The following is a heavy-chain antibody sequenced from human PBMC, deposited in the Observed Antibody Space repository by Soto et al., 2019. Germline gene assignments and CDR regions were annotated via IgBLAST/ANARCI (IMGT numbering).Heavy chain of an antibody. CDR3: ARDGLVRGSYFDS. J-gene: IGHJ4*02. CDR2: ISYDGSNK. V-gene: IGHV3-30-3*01. Sequence: GGSLRLSCAASGFTFSSYAMHWVRQAPGKGLEWVAVISYDGSNKYYADSVKGRFTISRDNSKNTLYLQMNSLRAEDTAVYYCARDGLVRGSYFDSWGQGTLVTVSS. CDR1: GFTFSSYA. D-gene: IGHD6-19*01.